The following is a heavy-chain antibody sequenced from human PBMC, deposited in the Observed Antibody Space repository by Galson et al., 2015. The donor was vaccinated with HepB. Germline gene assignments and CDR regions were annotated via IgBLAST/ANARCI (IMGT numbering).Heavy chain of an antibody. Sequence: SVKVSCKASGGTFSTYAISWVRQAPGQGLEWMGIINPSGGSTSYAQKFQGRVTMTRDTSTSTVYMELSSLRSEDTAVYYCARVLDGGSLDPWGQGTLVTVSS. CDR1: GGTFSTYA. D-gene: IGHD2-15*01. J-gene: IGHJ5*02. CDR3: ARVLDGGSLDP. CDR2: INPSGGST. V-gene: IGHV1-46*01.